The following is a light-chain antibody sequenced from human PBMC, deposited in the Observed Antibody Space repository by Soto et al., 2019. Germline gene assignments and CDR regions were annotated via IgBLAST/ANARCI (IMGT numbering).Light chain of an antibody. Sequence: EIVLTQSPGTLSLSPGERATLSCRSSQSVSTSYLAWYQLEPGQAPRLLRYGASSRATGIPDRFSGSGAGTDFTLTISGLEPEDFAVYYCQQYGNSRGTFGQGTKVDI. CDR3: QQYGNSRGT. V-gene: IGKV3-20*01. J-gene: IGKJ1*01. CDR1: QSVSTSY. CDR2: GAS.